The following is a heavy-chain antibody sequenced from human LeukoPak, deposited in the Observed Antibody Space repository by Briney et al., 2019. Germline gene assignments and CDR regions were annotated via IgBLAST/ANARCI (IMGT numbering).Heavy chain of an antibody. V-gene: IGHV3-72*01. D-gene: IGHD6-13*01. CDR3: VRVLAAAGNAFDI. J-gene: IGHJ3*02. Sequence: GGSLRLSCAASGFIISDRYMDWVRQAPGKGLEWVGRTRHKAKRYTTEYAASVKGRFTVSRDDSKNPLYLQMSSLKTEDTAVYYCVRVLAAAGNAFDIWGQGTMVTVSS. CDR1: GFIISDRY. CDR2: TRHKAKRYTT.